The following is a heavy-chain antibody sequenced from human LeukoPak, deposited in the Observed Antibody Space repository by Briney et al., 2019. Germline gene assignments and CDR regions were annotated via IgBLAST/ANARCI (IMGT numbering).Heavy chain of an antibody. J-gene: IGHJ6*03. CDR1: GGSISSYF. D-gene: IGHD3-10*01. V-gene: IGHV4-59*12. Sequence: TSETLSLTCTVSGGSISSYFWSWIRQSPGKGLEWIGYIYYSGSTSYNPSLMSRVTISVDTSKNQFSLKLSSVTAADTAVYYCARVPIHGSGSYSPRVYYMDVWGKGTTVTISS. CDR3: ARVPIHGSGSYSPRVYYMDV. CDR2: IYYSGST.